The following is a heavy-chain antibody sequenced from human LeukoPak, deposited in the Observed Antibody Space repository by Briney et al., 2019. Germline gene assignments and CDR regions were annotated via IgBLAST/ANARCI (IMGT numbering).Heavy chain of an antibody. Sequence: GGSLRLSCAASGFTFSRYGMSWVRQAPGKGLEWVANIKQDGSEKYYVDSVKGRFTISRDNAKNSLYLQMNSLRAEDTAVYYCARVRGYSYGLVAFDIWGQGTMVTVSS. D-gene: IGHD5-18*01. V-gene: IGHV3-7*01. CDR1: GFTFSRYG. CDR3: ARVRGYSYGLVAFDI. J-gene: IGHJ3*02. CDR2: IKQDGSEK.